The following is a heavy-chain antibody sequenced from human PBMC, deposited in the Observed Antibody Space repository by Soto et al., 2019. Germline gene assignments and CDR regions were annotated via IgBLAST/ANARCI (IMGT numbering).Heavy chain of an antibody. CDR1: GGSISNYY. Sequence: PSETLSLTCTVSGGSISNYYWSWIRQPPGKGLEWIGYIYYRGNTNYNPSLKSRVTISLDTSKNQFSLKLSSVTAADTAVYYCARHPGYYDILTGYSTYYFDYWGQGILVTSPQ. D-gene: IGHD3-9*01. CDR3: ARHPGYYDILTGYSTYYFDY. J-gene: IGHJ4*02. CDR2: IYYRGNT. V-gene: IGHV4-59*08.